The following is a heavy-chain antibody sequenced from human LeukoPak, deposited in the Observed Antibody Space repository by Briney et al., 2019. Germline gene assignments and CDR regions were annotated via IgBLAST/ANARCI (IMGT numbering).Heavy chain of an antibody. CDR3: ARELYGSGSYYWFDP. D-gene: IGHD3-10*01. V-gene: IGHV3-7*03. Sequence: QPGGSLRLSCAASGFTFSSYWMSWVRQAPGKGLEWVANIKQDGSEKYYVDSVKGRFTISRDSAKNSLYLQMNSLRAEDTAVYYCARELYGSGSYYWFDPWGQGTLVTVSS. J-gene: IGHJ5*02. CDR2: IKQDGSEK. CDR1: GFTFSSYW.